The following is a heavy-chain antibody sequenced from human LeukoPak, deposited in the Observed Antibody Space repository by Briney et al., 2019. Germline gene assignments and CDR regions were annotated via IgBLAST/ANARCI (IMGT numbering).Heavy chain of an antibody. CDR3: ARDLVLRYFDWSFPHYGMDV. J-gene: IGHJ6*02. V-gene: IGHV3-30-3*01. CDR1: GFTFSSYD. Sequence: GGSLRLSCAASGFTFSSYDMHWVRQAPGKGLEWVAVISYDGSNKYYADSVKGRFTISRDNSKNTLYLQMNSLRAEDTAVYYCARDLVLRYFDWSFPHYGMDVWGQGTTVTVSS. CDR2: ISYDGSNK. D-gene: IGHD3-9*01.